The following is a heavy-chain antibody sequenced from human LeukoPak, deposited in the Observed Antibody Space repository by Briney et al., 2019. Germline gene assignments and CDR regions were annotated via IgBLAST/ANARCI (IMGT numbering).Heavy chain of an antibody. D-gene: IGHD6-6*01. J-gene: IGHJ6*03. V-gene: IGHV3-21*01. CDR1: GFTFSSYS. Sequence: PGGSLRLSCAASGFTFSSYSMNWVRQAPGKGLEWVSSISSSSSYIYYADSVKGRFTISRDNAKNSLYLQMNSLRAEDTAVYYCARGDRIAARPDRGKGYYYYYMDVWGKGTTVTISS. CDR3: ARGDRIAARPDRGKGYYYYYMDV. CDR2: ISSSSSYI.